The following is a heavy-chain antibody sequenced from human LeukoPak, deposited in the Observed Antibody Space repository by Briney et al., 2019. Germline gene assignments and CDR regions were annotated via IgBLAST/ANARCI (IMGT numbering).Heavy chain of an antibody. V-gene: IGHV3-30-3*01. D-gene: IGHD1-26*01. CDR2: ISYDGSNK. J-gene: IGHJ4*02. CDR1: GFTFSSYA. Sequence: GILRLSCAASGFTFSSYAMHWVRQAPGKGLEWVAFISYDGSNKYYADSVKGRFTISRDDSKNTLYLQMNSLRAEDTAVYYCARDMGAPNDYWGQGTLVTVSS. CDR3: ARDMGAPNDY.